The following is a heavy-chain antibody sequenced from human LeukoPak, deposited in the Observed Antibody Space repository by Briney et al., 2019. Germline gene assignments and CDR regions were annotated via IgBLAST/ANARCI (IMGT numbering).Heavy chain of an antibody. Sequence: SETLSLTCTVSGGSISSYYWSWIRQPPGKGLEWIGYIYYSGSTKYKSSLKSRVTISVDTSKNQFSLKLSSVTAADTAVYYCARGKEVITMLRGLKPGYYFDYWGQGTLVTVSS. V-gene: IGHV4-59*01. J-gene: IGHJ4*02. CDR2: IYYSGST. CDR1: GGSISSYY. D-gene: IGHD3-10*01. CDR3: ARGKEVITMLRGLKPGYYFDY.